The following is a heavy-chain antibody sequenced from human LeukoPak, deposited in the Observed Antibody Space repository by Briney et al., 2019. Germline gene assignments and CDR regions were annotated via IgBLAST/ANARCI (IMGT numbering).Heavy chain of an antibody. CDR2: IYYSGST. CDR3: ARNDYGDYSSAFDI. Sequence: SETLSLTCTVSGGSISSYYWSWIRQPPGKGLEWIGYIYYSGSTNYNPSLKSRVTISVDTSKNQFSLKLSSVTAADTAVYYCARNDYGDYSSAFDIWGQGTMVTVSS. V-gene: IGHV4-59*12. D-gene: IGHD4-17*01. J-gene: IGHJ3*02. CDR1: GGSISSYY.